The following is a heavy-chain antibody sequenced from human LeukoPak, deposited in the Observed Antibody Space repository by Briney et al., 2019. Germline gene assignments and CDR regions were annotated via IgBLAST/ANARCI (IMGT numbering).Heavy chain of an antibody. CDR2: IRLDGSNK. CDR3: ARDRGKGACADY. V-gene: IGHV3-33*01. J-gene: IGHJ4*02. CDR1: GFTFNTYG. Sequence: GGSLRLSCEASGFTFNTYGMHWVRQAPGKGLEWVAVIRLDGSNKYYADSVKGRFTISRDNSKNTLYLQVDSPRAEDTAVYYCARDRGKGACADYWGQGTLVTVSS.